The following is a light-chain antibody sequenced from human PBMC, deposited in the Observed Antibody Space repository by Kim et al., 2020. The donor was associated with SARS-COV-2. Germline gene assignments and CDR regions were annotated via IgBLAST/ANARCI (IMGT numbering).Light chain of an antibody. CDR2: DAS. Sequence: EIVLTQSPATLSLSPGERATLSRRASQSVSSYLAWYQQKPGQAPRLLIYDASNRATGIPARFSGSGSGTDFTLTISSLEPEDFAVYYCQQHSNWPLTFGGGTTVDIK. V-gene: IGKV3-11*01. J-gene: IGKJ4*01. CDR3: QQHSNWPLT. CDR1: QSVSSY.